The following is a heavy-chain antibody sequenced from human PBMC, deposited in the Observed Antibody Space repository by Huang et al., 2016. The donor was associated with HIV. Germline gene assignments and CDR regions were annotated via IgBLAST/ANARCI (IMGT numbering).Heavy chain of an antibody. D-gene: IGHD2-8*01. CDR3: VTKASAMDV. Sequence: LLESGGGLVQPGGSLRLSCGGSTVTFTAYWLPWVRMPPGKGVEVGENIRQEGSEKFYLDSVKGRFNISRDNGKKVLFLDMTRLQVDDTATYFCVTKASAMDVWGQGTTVIVSS. CDR1: TVTFTAYW. CDR2: IRQEGSEK. J-gene: IGHJ6*02. V-gene: IGHV3-7*01.